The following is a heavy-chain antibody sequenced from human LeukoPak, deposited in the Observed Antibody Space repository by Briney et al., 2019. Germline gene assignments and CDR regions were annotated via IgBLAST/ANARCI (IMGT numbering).Heavy chain of an antibody. V-gene: IGHV1-69*01. D-gene: IGHD3-22*01. Sequence: SVKVSCKASGGTFSSYAISWVRQAPGQGLEWMGGIIPIFGTANYAQKFQGRVTITADESTSTAYMELSSLRSEDTAVYYCARGEEVNYYDTSGYHLYYYWGQGTLVTVSS. CDR1: GGTFSSYA. CDR3: ARGEEVNYYDTSGYHLYYY. J-gene: IGHJ4*02. CDR2: IIPIFGTA.